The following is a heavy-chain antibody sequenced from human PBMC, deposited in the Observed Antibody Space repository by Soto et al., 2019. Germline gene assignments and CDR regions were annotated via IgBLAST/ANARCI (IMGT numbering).Heavy chain of an antibody. CDR2: IYYSGGT. J-gene: IGHJ5*02. Sequence: SETLSLTCTVSGAAISSGGYFYTWVRQPPGKGLEWLGYIYYSGGTNYNPSLKSRVTISLDKSKSQFSLRLISVTAADTAVYYCTREQSDDNYFDPWGQGTLVTVSS. CDR3: TREQSDDNYFDP. CDR1: GAAISSGGYF. D-gene: IGHD6-19*01. V-gene: IGHV4-61*08.